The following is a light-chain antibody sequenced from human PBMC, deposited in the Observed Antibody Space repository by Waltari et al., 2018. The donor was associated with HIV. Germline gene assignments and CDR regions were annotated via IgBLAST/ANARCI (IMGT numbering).Light chain of an antibody. J-gene: IGLJ2*01. CDR2: EVS. Sequence: QSALTQPAPVSGSPGTSSTIACTGTSSDVGGSNYVALYQQHPGKAPKPMIYEVSNRPSGVSNRFSGSKSGNTASLTISGLQAEDEADYYCSSYTSSSTLVVFGGGTKLTVL. CDR3: SSYTSSSTLVV. V-gene: IGLV2-14*01. CDR1: SSDVGGSNY.